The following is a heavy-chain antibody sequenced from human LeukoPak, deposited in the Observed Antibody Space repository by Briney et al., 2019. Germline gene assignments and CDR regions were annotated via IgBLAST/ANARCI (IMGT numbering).Heavy chain of an antibody. D-gene: IGHD1/OR15-1a*01. Sequence: GGSLRLSCAASEFTFSSYSMNWVRQAPGKGLEWVSSISSSSSYIYYADSVKGRFTISRDNAKNTLYLQMNGLRDEDTAVYYCARDPRNKGLDPWGQGTLVTVSS. CDR3: ARDPRNKGLDP. J-gene: IGHJ5*02. CDR1: EFTFSSYS. CDR2: ISSSSSYI. V-gene: IGHV3-21*06.